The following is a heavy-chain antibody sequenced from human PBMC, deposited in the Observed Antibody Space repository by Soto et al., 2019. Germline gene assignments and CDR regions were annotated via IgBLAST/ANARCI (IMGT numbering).Heavy chain of an antibody. CDR2: ISHDGRSK. J-gene: IGHJ6*02. D-gene: IGHD1-26*01. V-gene: IGHV3-30*18. CDR3: AKDLSPIVPGPYTMDV. Sequence: PGGSLRLSCAASGYSFGTYGIHWVRQAPGQGLEWVAFISHDGRSKYYADPTTGRFTISRDNSKSYLQLNSLRPEDTAVYYCAKDLSPIVPGPYTMDVWGQGTTVTVSS. CDR1: GYSFGTYG.